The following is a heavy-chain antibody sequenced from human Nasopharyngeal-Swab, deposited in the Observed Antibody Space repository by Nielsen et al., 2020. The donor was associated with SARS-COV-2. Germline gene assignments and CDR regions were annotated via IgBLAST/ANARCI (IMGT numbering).Heavy chain of an antibody. CDR2: INPSGGST. V-gene: IGHV1-46*01. D-gene: IGHD3-22*01. CDR3: ATVKTYYYDSSGDRGDAFDI. J-gene: IGHJ3*02. Sequence: ASVKVSCKASGYTFTSYYMHWVRQAPGQGLEWMGIINPSGGSTSYAQKFQGRVTMTRDTSTSTAYMELSSLRSEDTAVYYCATVKTYYYDSSGDRGDAFDIWGQGTMVTVSS. CDR1: GYTFTSYY.